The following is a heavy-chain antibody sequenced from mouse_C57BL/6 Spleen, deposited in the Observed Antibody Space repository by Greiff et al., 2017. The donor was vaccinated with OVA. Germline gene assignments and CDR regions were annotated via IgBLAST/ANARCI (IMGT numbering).Heavy chain of an antibody. CDR3: TRGYYGSSWRWDSYFDY. D-gene: IGHD1-1*01. J-gene: IGHJ2*01. CDR2: ISSGGDYI. V-gene: IGHV5-9-1*02. CDR1: GFTFSSYA. Sequence: VESGEGLVKPGGSLKLSCAASGFTFSSYAMSWVRQTPEKRLEWVAYISSGGDYIYYADTVKGRFTISRDNARNTLYLQMSSLKSEDTAMYYCTRGYYGSSWRWDSYFDYWGQGTTLTVSS.